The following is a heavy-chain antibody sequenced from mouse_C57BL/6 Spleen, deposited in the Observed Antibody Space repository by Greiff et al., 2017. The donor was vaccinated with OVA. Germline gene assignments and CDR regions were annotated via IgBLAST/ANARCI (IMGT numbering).Heavy chain of an antibody. CDR2: IYPGDGDT. CDR3: AGIDYYGSSYEGVWVAY. J-gene: IGHJ3*01. V-gene: IGHV1-82*01. CDR1: GYAFSSSW. D-gene: IGHD1-1*01. Sequence: QVQLQQSGPELVKPGASVKISCKASGYAFSSSWMNWVKQRPGKGLEWIGRIYPGDGDTNYNGKFKGKATLTADKSSSTAYLQLSRLTAEDFAVYFWAGIDYYGSSYEGVWVAYWGQGTLVTGSA.